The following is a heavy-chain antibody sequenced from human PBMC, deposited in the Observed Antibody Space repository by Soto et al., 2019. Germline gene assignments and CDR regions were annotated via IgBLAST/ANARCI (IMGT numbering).Heavy chain of an antibody. CDR2: IYYSGST. J-gene: IGHJ4*02. CDR3: AREGGIVGATAADY. D-gene: IGHD1-26*01. CDR1: GGSISSGDYY. V-gene: IGHV4-31*03. Sequence: QVQLQESGPGLVMPPQTLSLTCTVSGGSISSGDYYWSWIRQHPGKGLEWIGYIYYSGSTYYNPSLKSRVTISVDTSKNQFSLKLSSVTAADTPVYFCAREGGIVGATAADYWGQGTLVTVSS.